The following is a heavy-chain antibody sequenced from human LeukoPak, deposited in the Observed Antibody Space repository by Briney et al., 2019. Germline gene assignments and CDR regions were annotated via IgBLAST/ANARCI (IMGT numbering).Heavy chain of an antibody. CDR2: IYYSGST. CDR3: ARGVRDDFWSGLDV. CDR1: GGSISSHY. J-gene: IGHJ6*04. D-gene: IGHD3-3*01. V-gene: IGHV4-59*11. Sequence: PSETLPLTCTVSGGSISSHYWSWIRQPPGKGLEWIGYIYYSGSTNYNPSLKSRVTISVDTSKNQFSLKLSSVTAADTAVYYCARGVRDDFWSGLDVWGKGTTVTVSS.